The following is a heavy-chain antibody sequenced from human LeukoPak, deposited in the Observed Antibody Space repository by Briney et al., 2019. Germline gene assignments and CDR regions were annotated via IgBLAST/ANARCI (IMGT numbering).Heavy chain of an antibody. CDR1: GFTFSSYS. CDR2: ISSSSSYI. V-gene: IGHV3-21*01. D-gene: IGHD3-22*01. J-gene: IGHJ4*02. Sequence: PGGSLRLSCAASGFTFSSYSMNWVRQAPGKGLEWVSSISSSSSYIYYADSVKGRFTISRDNAKNSLYLQMNSLRAEDTAVYYCARDGSYDTSGYHDYGGQGTLVPVSS. CDR3: ARDGSYDTSGYHDY.